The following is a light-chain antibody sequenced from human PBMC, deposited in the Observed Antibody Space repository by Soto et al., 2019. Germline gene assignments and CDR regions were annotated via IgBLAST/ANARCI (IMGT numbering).Light chain of an antibody. CDR1: QTVTNNY. Sequence: EVVLTQSPGTLSLSPGERATLSCRASQTVTNNYLAWFQQKPGQAPTLLIFGSSDRATGIPDRFSGSGSGTDFTLTISRLEPEDFALYYCQQYGSSFPYTXGQ. J-gene: IGKJ2*01. CDR3: QQYGSSFPYT. CDR2: GSS. V-gene: IGKV3-20*01.